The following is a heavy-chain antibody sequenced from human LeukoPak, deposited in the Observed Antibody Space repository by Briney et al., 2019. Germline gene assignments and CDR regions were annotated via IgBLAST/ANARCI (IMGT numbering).Heavy chain of an antibody. D-gene: IGHD6-13*01. CDR1: GFTFSSYG. Sequence: GGSLRLSCAASGFTFSSYGMHWVRQAPGKGLEGVAVIWYDGSNKYYADSVKGRFTISRDNSKNTLYLQMNSLRAEDTAVYYCAREGKVEAGTFDYWGQGTLVTVSS. CDR2: IWYDGSNK. CDR3: AREGKVEAGTFDY. V-gene: IGHV3-33*01. J-gene: IGHJ4*02.